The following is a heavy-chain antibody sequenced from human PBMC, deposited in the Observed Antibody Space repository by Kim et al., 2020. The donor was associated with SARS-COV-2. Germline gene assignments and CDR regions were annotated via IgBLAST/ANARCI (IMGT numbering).Heavy chain of an antibody. Sequence: SETLSLTCTVSGGSISSSSYYWGWIRQPPGKGLEWIGSIYYSGSTDYNSSLKSRVTISVDTSKNQFSLKMSSVTAADTAMYYCARRRAALSYGDSSHFDFWGQGTLVTVSS. D-gene: IGHD4-17*01. CDR2: IYYSGST. J-gene: IGHJ4*02. CDR3: ARRRAALSYGDSSHFDF. CDR1: GGSISSSSYY. V-gene: IGHV4-39*01.